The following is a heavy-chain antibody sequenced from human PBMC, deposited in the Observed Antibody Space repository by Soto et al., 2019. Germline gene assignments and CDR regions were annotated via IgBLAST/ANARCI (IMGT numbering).Heavy chain of an antibody. V-gene: IGHV1-69*01. D-gene: IGHD1-26*01. Sequence: QVQLVQSGAEVKKPGSSVKDSCKASGGTFSSYAISWVRQAPGQGLEWMGGIIPILGTANYAQKFQGRVTITADESTSTAYMELSSLRSEDTAVYYCARNRHYLNWFDPWGQGTLVTVSS. CDR1: GGTFSSYA. CDR2: IIPILGTA. CDR3: ARNRHYLNWFDP. J-gene: IGHJ5*02.